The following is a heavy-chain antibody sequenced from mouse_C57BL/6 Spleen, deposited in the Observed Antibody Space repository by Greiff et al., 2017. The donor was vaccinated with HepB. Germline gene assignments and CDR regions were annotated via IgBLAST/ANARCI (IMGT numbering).Heavy chain of an antibody. CDR1: GFTFSSYA. CDR2: ISDGGSYT. Sequence: EVQGVESGGGLVKPGGSLKLSCAASGFTFSSYAMSWVRQTPEKRLEWVATISDGGSYTYYPDNVKGRFTISRDNAKNNLYLQMSHLKSEDTAMYYCARDPLYGSRGWYFDVWGTGTTVTVSS. D-gene: IGHD1-1*01. J-gene: IGHJ1*03. V-gene: IGHV5-4*01. CDR3: ARDPLYGSRGWYFDV.